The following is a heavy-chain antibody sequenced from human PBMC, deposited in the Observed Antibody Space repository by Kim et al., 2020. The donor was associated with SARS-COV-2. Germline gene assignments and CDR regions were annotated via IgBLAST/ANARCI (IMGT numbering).Heavy chain of an antibody. CDR1: GYGFTDHS. D-gene: IGHD6-6*01. V-gene: IGHV1-3*01. Sequence: ASVKVSCKTSGYGFTDHSIHWLRQAPGQGLEWMGWIIGVNGKTTYSQKFECRVTITPDASATTVYMELRSLRSEDTAVYYCLSEGRPYFFYYMYFCG. CDR3: LSEGRPYFFYYMYF. J-gene: IGHJ6*03. CDR2: IIGVNGKT.